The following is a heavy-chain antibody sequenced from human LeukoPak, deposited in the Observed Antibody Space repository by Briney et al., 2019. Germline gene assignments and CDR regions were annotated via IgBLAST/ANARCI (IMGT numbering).Heavy chain of an antibody. CDR3: ARGARAGYNLEPFDY. D-gene: IGHD5-24*01. CDR1: GGSMSSYY. Sequence: SETLSLTCTVSGGSMSSYYWSWIRQPPGKGLEWIGYIYYSGSTKYNPSLKSRVTISVDTSRNQFSLKLSSVTAADTAVYYCARGARAGYNLEPFDYWGQGTLVTDSS. V-gene: IGHV4-59*08. J-gene: IGHJ4*02. CDR2: IYYSGST.